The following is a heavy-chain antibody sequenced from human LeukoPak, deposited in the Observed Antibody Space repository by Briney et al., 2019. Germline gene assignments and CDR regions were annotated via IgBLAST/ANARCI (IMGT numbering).Heavy chain of an antibody. V-gene: IGHV4-59*01. Sequence: KPSETLSLTCTVSGGSISSYYWSWIRQPPGKGLEWIGYIYYSGSTNYNPSLKSRVTISVDTSKNQFSLKLSSVTAADTAVYYRARVKRLGGDLFDYWGQGTLVTVSS. D-gene: IGHD2-21*02. J-gene: IGHJ4*02. CDR1: GGSISSYY. CDR2: IYYSGST. CDR3: ARVKRLGGDLFDY.